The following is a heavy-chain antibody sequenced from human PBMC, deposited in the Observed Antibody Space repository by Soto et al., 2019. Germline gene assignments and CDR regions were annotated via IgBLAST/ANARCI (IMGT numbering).Heavy chain of an antibody. V-gene: IGHV4-61*01. Sequence: PSETLSLTCTVSGGSVNTAPYHWSWIRQSPRNGLEWIGNIYYTGSTNYNPSFESRVAISLDTSNNQFSLRLTSLTAADTAGYFCARDHHSYYDTSGYYPYFDFWGQGTLVTVSS. CDR1: GGSVNTAPYH. CDR3: ARDHHSYYDTSGYYPYFDF. J-gene: IGHJ4*02. D-gene: IGHD3-22*01. CDR2: IYYTGST.